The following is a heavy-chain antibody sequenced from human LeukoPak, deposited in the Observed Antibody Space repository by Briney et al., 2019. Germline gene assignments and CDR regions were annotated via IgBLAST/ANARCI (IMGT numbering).Heavy chain of an antibody. CDR3: ARGGRRVTPSTRIDY. CDR2: INHSGST. CDR1: GGSFSGYY. J-gene: IGHJ4*02. D-gene: IGHD2-21*02. Sequence: PSETLSLTCAVYGGSFSGYYWSWIRQPPGKGLEWIGEINHSGSTNYNPSLKSRVTISVDTSKNQFSLKLSSVTAADTAVYYCARGGRRVTPSTRIDYWGQGTLVTVSS. V-gene: IGHV4-34*01.